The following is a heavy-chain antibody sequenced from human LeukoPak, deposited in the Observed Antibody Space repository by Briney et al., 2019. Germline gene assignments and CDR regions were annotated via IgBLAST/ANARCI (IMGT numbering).Heavy chain of an antibody. Sequence: SETLSLTCAVYGGSFSGYYWSWIRQPPGKGLEWIGEINHSGSTNYDPSLKSRVTISVDTSKNQFSLKLSSVTAADTAVYYCARGGGLLWFGEPRNAFDIWGQGTMVTVSS. CDR3: ARGGGLLWFGEPRNAFDI. CDR1: GGSFSGYY. CDR2: INHSGST. J-gene: IGHJ3*02. D-gene: IGHD3-10*01. V-gene: IGHV4-34*01.